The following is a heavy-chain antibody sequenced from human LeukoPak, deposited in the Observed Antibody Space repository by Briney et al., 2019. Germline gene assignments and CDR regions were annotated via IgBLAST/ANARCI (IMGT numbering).Heavy chain of an antibody. D-gene: IGHD6-6*01. J-gene: IGHJ6*02. Sequence: GGSLRLSCAASKFAFSSYAMSWVRQAPGKGLEWVSAIKGGGGNTYYADSVKGRFTISRDNSKNTLYLQMNSLRAEDTAVYYCAKDLASQLGRGFYYYYGMDVWGQGTTVTVSS. V-gene: IGHV3-23*01. CDR3: AKDLASQLGRGFYYYYGMDV. CDR1: KFAFSSYA. CDR2: IKGGGGNT.